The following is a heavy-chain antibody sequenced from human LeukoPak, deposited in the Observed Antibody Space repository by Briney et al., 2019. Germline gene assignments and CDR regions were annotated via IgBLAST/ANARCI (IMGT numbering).Heavy chain of an antibody. CDR1: GFNFSTYV. J-gene: IGHJ6*02. V-gene: IGHV3-23*01. CDR3: GRYYVMDV. CDR2: ISDSGGST. Sequence: GGSLRLSCAASGFNFSTYVMNWVRQAAGKGLEWVSTISDSGGSTYYADSVRGRFTISRDNSKSTLYLQMNSLRAEDTAVYYCGRYYVMDVWGQGTSVTVSS.